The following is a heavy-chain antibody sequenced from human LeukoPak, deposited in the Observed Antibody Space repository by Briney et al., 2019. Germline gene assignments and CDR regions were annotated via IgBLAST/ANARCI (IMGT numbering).Heavy chain of an antibody. CDR2: ISWNSGSI. D-gene: IGHD3-9*01. Sequence: GGSLRLSCAASGFTFSSFWMHWVRQAPGKGLEWVSGISWNSGSIGYADSVKGRFTISRDNAKNSLYLQMNSLRAEDTALYYCAKVAAGSYDAFEIWGQGTMVTVSS. V-gene: IGHV3-9*01. CDR1: GFTFSSFW. J-gene: IGHJ3*02. CDR3: AKVAAGSYDAFEI.